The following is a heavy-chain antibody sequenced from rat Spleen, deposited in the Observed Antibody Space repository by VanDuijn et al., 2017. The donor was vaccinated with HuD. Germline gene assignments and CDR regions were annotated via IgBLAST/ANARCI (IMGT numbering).Heavy chain of an antibody. J-gene: IGHJ4*01. Sequence: EVQLVESGGGLVQPGRSLKLSCAASGFTFRNYDMAWVRQAPTKGLEWVASISTTGGDNTFYRDSVKGRFTISRDNTKNTQYLQMDSLRSEDTATYYCTRGYVMDAWGQGVSVTVSS. CDR1: GFTFRNYD. CDR3: TRGYVMDA. V-gene: IGHV5S13*01. CDR2: ISTTGGDNT.